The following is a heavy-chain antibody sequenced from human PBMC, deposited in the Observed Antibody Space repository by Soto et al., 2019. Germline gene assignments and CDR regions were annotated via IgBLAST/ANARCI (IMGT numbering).Heavy chain of an antibody. Sequence: SETLSLTCTVSGGSISSYYCSWIRQPAGNGLEWIGRIYTSGSTNYNPSPKSQVTMSVDTSKNQFSLKLSSVTAADTAVYYCARDGYSGYDYNYFDYWGQGTLVTVSS. V-gene: IGHV4-4*07. J-gene: IGHJ4*02. CDR3: ARDGYSGYDYNYFDY. D-gene: IGHD5-12*01. CDR2: IYTSGST. CDR1: GGSISSYY.